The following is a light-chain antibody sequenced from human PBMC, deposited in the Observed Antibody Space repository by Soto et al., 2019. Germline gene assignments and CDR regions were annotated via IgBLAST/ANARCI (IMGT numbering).Light chain of an antibody. V-gene: IGLV2-8*01. CDR1: SSDVGGYNY. Sequence: QSALTQPPSASGCPGQSVTISCTGTSSDVGGYNYVSWYQQRPGKAPKLIIYEVSKRPSGVPDRFSGSKSGNTASLTVSGLQAEDEADYYCSSYAGSNDVLGTGTKVTVL. CDR2: EVS. CDR3: SSYAGSNDV. J-gene: IGLJ1*01.